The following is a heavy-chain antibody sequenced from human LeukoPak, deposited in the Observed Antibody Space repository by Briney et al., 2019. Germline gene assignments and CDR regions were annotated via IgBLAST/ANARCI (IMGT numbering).Heavy chain of an antibody. Sequence: PGGSLRLSCAASGFTFSSYAMSWVRQAPGKGLEWVSVIYSGGSTYYADSVKGRFTISRDNSKNTLYLQMNSLRAEDTAVYYCARAPYQNYYYYGMDVWGQGTTVTVSS. CDR2: IYSGGST. J-gene: IGHJ6*02. CDR3: ARAPYQNYYYYGMDV. CDR1: GFTFSSYA. V-gene: IGHV3-66*01. D-gene: IGHD3-16*01.